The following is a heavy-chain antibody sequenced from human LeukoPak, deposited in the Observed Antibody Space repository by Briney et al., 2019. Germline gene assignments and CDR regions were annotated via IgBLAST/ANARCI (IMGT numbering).Heavy chain of an antibody. D-gene: IGHD5-24*01. CDR1: GGSLRSSRYY. Sequence: PSETLSLTCTVSGGSLRSSRYYWGWIRQPPGKGLEWIGRIYYSGSTYYTPSLKSRVTISVDTSKNQFSLQPTSVTAADTAVYYCAVEEFDFWGQGTLVTVSS. J-gene: IGHJ4*02. CDR2: IYYSGST. CDR3: AVEEFDF. V-gene: IGHV4-39*01.